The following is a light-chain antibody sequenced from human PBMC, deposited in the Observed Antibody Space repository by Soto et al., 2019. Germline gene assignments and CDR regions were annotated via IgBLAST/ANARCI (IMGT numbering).Light chain of an antibody. Sequence: IGVTKSPGTMSFSPGERATLSCRASQIIMRKSLAWHQQSFGQAPRILIYDASRRATGIPYRFSGSGSGTDLTLTISGLEPEDFAVYYCQQYDSSPPFTFVQGTRLEI. J-gene: IGKJ5*01. CDR3: QQYDSSPPFT. CDR2: DAS. V-gene: IGKV3-20*01. CDR1: QIIMRKS.